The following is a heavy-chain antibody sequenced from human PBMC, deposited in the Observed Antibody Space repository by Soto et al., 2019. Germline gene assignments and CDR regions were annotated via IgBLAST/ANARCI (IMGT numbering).Heavy chain of an antibody. V-gene: IGHV3-48*01. J-gene: IGHJ4*02. CDR2: ISSSSSTI. Sequence: EVQLVESGGGLVQPGGSLRLSCAASGFTFSSYSMNWVRQAPGKGLEWVSYISSSSSTIYYADSVKGRFTISRDNAKNSLYLQMNSLRAEDTAVYYCARVWEGYCSGGSCGRFDYWGQGTLVIVSS. CDR3: ARVWEGYCSGGSCGRFDY. D-gene: IGHD2-15*01. CDR1: GFTFSSYS.